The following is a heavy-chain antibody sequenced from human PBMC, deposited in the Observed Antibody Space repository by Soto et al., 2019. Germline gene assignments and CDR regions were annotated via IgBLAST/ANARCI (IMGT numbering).Heavy chain of an antibody. J-gene: IGHJ6*02. CDR3: AREDDGGDRDYYGLDV. CDR2: INYSGST. Sequence: SETLSLTCAVYGGSFSGYYWSWIRQPPGKGLEWIGEINYSGSTNYNPSLKSRVTISVDTSKNQFSLNLSSVTAADTAVYFCAREDDGGDRDYYGLDVWGQGTTVTVSS. D-gene: IGHD2-21*02. CDR1: GGSFSGYY. V-gene: IGHV4-34*01.